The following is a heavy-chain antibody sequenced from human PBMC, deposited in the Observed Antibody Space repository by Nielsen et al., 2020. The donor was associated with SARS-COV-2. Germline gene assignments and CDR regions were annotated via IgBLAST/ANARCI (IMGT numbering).Heavy chain of an antibody. J-gene: IGHJ4*02. D-gene: IGHD1-1*01. V-gene: IGHV3-7*01. CDR2: IKEDGSEK. CDR3: ASHGTFDH. Sequence: GESLKISCEASGFSFSGFAMSWVRQAPGKGLEWVANIKEDGSEKNYVDSVKGRFTISRDNAKNSLYLQMNSLRIEDTALYYCASHGTFDHWGQGALVTVSS. CDR1: GFSFSGFA.